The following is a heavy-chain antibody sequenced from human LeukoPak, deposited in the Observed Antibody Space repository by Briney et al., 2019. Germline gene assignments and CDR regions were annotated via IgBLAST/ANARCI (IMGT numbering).Heavy chain of an antibody. CDR2: INHSGST. V-gene: IGHV4-34*01. CDR3: ARGGVYYDFWSGYHDAFDI. D-gene: IGHD3-3*01. Sequence: SETLSLTCAVYGGSFSGYYWSWIRQPPGKGLEWIGEINHSGSTNYNPSLKSRVTISVDTSKNQFSLKLSSVTAADTAVYYCARGGVYYDFWSGYHDAFDIWGQGTMVTVSS. J-gene: IGHJ3*02. CDR1: GGSFSGYY.